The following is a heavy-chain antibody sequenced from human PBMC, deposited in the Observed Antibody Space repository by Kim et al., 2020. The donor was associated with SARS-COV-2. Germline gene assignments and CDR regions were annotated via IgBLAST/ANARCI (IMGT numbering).Heavy chain of an antibody. V-gene: IGHV3-9*01. Sequence: GGSLRLSCVGSGFIFNDYAMHWVRQAPGKGLEWVSSISWNSGSIEYADSVKGRFTISRDNAKNSLYLQMDSLRVEDTAFYYCAKDGGALQQWLVPIIWFDSWGQGTLVTVSS. CDR1: GFIFNDYA. D-gene: IGHD6-19*01. CDR2: ISWNSGSI. J-gene: IGHJ5*01. CDR3: AKDGGALQQWLVPIIWFDS.